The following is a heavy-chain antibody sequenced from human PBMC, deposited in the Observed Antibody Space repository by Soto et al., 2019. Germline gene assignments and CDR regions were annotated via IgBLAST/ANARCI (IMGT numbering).Heavy chain of an antibody. D-gene: IGHD3-10*01. CDR2: TFYRSKWYY. V-gene: IGHV6-1*01. Sequence: SRSDALGGGKVSSTSGSRNQNKQYPSRGLEWLGRTFYRSKWYYDYAVSVKSRIHINPDTSKNQFALQLNSVTPEVTAVYYCSRRLKLRGGYYGMDVWGQGTTVTVSS. J-gene: IGHJ6*02. CDR1: GGKVSSTSGS. CDR3: SRRLKLRGGYYGMDV.